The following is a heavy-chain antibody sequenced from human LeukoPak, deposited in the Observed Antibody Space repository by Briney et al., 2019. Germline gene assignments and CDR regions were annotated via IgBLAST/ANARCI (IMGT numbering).Heavy chain of an antibody. J-gene: IGHJ5*02. D-gene: IGHD2-2*01. CDR1: GGTFSSYT. CDR2: IIPILGIA. Sequence: GASVKVSCKASGGTFSSYTISWVRQAPGQGLEWMGRIIPILGIANYAKKFQGRVTITADKSTSTAYMELSSLRSEDTAVYYCAREIGYCSSTSCDNWFDPWGQGTLVTVSS. V-gene: IGHV1-69*10. CDR3: AREIGYCSSTSCDNWFDP.